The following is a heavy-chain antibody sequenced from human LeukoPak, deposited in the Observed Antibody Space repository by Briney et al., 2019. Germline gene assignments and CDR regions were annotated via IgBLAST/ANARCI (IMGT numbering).Heavy chain of an antibody. V-gene: IGHV1-69*04. CDR2: IIPILGIA. D-gene: IGHD4-17*01. J-gene: IGHJ6*02. Sequence: SVKVSRKASGYTFTSYDINWVRQAPGQGLEWMGRIIPILGIANYAQKSQGRVTITADKSTSTAYMELSSLRSEDTAVYYCARADYGDYVMPYYYYGMDVWGQGTTVTVSS. CDR3: ARADYGDYVMPYYYYGMDV. CDR1: GYTFTSYD.